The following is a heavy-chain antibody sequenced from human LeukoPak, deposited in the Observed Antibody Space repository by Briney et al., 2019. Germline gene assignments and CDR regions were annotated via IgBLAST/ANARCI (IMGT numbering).Heavy chain of an antibody. CDR2: TYYSGST. Sequence: SETLSLTCTVSGGSISNYYWSWIRQPPGKGLEWIGYTYYSGSTNCNPSLKSRVTISVDTSKNQFSLKLSSVTAADTAVYYCARTPTTLSRYGMDVWGQGTTVTVSS. D-gene: IGHD4-11*01. CDR1: GGSISNYY. J-gene: IGHJ6*02. CDR3: ARTPTTLSRYGMDV. V-gene: IGHV4-59*01.